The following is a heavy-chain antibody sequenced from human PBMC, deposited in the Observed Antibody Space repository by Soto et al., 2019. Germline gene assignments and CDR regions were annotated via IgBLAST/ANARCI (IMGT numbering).Heavy chain of an antibody. CDR1: GGSISSSSYY. CDR3: ARQIYGSVDY. CDR2: IYYSGST. V-gene: IGHV4-39*01. Sequence: PSETLSLTCTVSGGSISSSSYYWGWIRQPPGKGLEWIGSIYYSGSTYYNPSLKSRVTISVDTSKNQFSLKLSSVTAADTAVYYCARQIYGSVDYWGQGTLVTVSS. D-gene: IGHD3-10*01. J-gene: IGHJ4*02.